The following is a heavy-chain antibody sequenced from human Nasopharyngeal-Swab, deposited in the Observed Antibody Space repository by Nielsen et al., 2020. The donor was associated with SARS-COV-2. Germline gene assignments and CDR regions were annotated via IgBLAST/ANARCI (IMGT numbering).Heavy chain of an antibody. CDR1: GFTFSSYA. Sequence: GESLKISCAASGFTFSSYAMHWVRQAPGKGLEWVAVISYDRSNKYYADSVKGRFTISRDNSKNTLYLQMNSLRAEDTAVYYCARDQGGMFDPWGQGTLVTVSS. J-gene: IGHJ5*02. CDR3: ARDQGGMFDP. V-gene: IGHV3-30-3*01. CDR2: ISYDRSNK.